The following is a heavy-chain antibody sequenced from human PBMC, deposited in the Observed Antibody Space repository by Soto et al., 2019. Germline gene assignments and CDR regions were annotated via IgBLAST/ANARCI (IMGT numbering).Heavy chain of an antibody. CDR2: VNPSGGHT. V-gene: IGHV1-46*01. J-gene: IGHJ4*02. D-gene: IGHD2-21*02. CDR1: GDTFTNYY. CDR3: ARWGHVVVVTSAFAY. Sequence: QVQLMQSGAEVKKPGASVKVSCKASGDTFTNYYIHWVRQAPGQGLEWMGTVNPSGGHTTYSQNFPGPFTMTRAPSTSTPLMDLTSLTSAATPVYSCARWGHVVVVTSAFAYWGQGTLVTVSS.